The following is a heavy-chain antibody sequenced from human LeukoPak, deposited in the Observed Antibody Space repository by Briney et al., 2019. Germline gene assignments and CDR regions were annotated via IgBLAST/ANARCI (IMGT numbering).Heavy chain of an antibody. CDR2: ISYDGSNK. CDR1: GFTFSSYA. J-gene: IGHJ6*02. CDR3: ARDRVITVTNTIMDV. D-gene: IGHD4-17*01. V-gene: IGHV3-30-3*01. Sequence: GGSLRLSCAASGFTFSSYAMHWVRQAPGKGLEWVAVISYDGSNKYYADSVKGRFTISRDNSKNTLYLRMNSLRAEDTAVYYCARDRVITVTNTIMDVWGQGTTVTVSS.